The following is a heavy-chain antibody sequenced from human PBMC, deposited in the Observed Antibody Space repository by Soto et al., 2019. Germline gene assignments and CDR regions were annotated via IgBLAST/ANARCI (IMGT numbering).Heavy chain of an antibody. CDR3: ARVGTPNVYSSGWFQTDNWFDP. CDR2: IYYSGST. J-gene: IGHJ5*02. Sequence: PSEALSLTCTVSGGSISSYYWSWIRQPPGKGLEWIGYIYYSGSTNYNPSLKSRVTISVDTSKNQFSLKLSSVTAADTAVYYCARVGTPNVYSSGWFQTDNWFDPWGQGTLVTVSS. CDR1: GGSISSYY. V-gene: IGHV4-59*01. D-gene: IGHD6-19*01.